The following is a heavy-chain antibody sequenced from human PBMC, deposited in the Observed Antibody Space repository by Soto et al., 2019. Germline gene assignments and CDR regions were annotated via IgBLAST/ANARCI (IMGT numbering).Heavy chain of an antibody. CDR2: ISHSGGT. D-gene: IGHD6-25*01. J-gene: IGHJ4*02. CDR3: ASELSGYAFGPGEVH. V-gene: IGHV4-30-4*01. CDR1: GDSISSSDYF. Sequence: QVQLQESGPGLVKPSQTLSLTCAVSGDSISSSDYFWTWIRQPPGKGLEWIGYISHSGGTNYSPSLQGRVSILVDMSKNHFSLRLSSVTAEDTAVYYCASELSGYAFGPGEVHWGRGTLVTVSS.